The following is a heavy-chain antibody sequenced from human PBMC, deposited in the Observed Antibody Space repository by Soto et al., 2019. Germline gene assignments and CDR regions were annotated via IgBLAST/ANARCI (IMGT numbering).Heavy chain of an antibody. CDR3: ARDGVVVPSALYYFDY. CDR2: INPSGYGT. J-gene: IGHJ4*02. V-gene: IGHV1-46*01. D-gene: IGHD2-2*01. CDR1: GYTFTSYY. Sequence: ASVKVSCKASGYTFTSYYMHWVRQAPGQGLEWMGIINPSGYGTSYAQKFQGRVTMTRDTSTSTFYMELRSLRSDDTAVYFCARDGVVVPSALYYFDYWGQGTLVTVSS.